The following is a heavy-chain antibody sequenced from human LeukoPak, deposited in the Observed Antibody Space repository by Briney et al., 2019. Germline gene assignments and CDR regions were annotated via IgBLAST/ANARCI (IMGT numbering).Heavy chain of an antibody. D-gene: IGHD1-26*01. CDR3: ASLRERSYYARGFDY. V-gene: IGHV4-39*01. CDR1: GGSISSSDDY. J-gene: IGHJ4*02. CDR2: IYYTGSS. Sequence: SETLSLTCSVSGGSISSSDDYWGFVRQTPGKGLEWVGSIYYTGSSHYNPSLKSRATISVDTSKNQFSLKLSSVTAADTAVYYCASLRERSYYARGFDYWGQGTLVTVSS.